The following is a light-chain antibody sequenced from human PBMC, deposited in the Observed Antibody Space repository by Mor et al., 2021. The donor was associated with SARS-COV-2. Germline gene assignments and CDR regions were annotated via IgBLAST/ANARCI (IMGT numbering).Light chain of an antibody. CDR2: T. V-gene: IGLV1-40*01. Sequence: TYRPSGVPDRFSGSKSGTSASLTISGLQAEDEAAYYCQSYDSGLSGRVFGTGTKVT. J-gene: IGLJ1*01. CDR3: QSYDSGLSGRV.